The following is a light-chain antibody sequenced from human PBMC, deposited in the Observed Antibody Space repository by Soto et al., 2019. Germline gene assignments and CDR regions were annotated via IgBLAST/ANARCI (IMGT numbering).Light chain of an antibody. CDR2: SAS. V-gene: IGKV2-28*01. J-gene: IGKJ3*01. Sequence: DIVMTQSPVSLAVTPGEPASISCTSSQSLLYIDGYNYLDWYLQKPGQPPQLLIYSASNRASGVPDRFSGSGSGTDFTLKISRVEAEDVGVYFCMHARQTPFAFGPGTKVDIK. CDR1: QSLLYIDGYNY. CDR3: MHARQTPFA.